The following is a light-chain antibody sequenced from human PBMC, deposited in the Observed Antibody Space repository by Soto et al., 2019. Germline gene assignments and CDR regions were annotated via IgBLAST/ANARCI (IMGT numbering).Light chain of an antibody. CDR1: QTISGW. CDR3: QQYNSYSPT. J-gene: IGKJ1*01. CDR2: DAS. Sequence: DIQMTQSPSTLSASVVYTVTITCPASQTISGWLAWYQQRPGKAPNLLIYDASSLESGVPSRFSGSGSETEFTLTISGLQPGDSATYYCQQYNSYSPTFGQGTKVDIK. V-gene: IGKV1-5*01.